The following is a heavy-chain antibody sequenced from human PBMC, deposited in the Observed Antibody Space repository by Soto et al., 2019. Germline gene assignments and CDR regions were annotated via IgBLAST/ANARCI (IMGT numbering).Heavy chain of an antibody. CDR1: VFTFSSYS. J-gene: IGHJ6*03. D-gene: IGHD2-2*01. V-gene: IGHV3-21*01. CDR2: ISSSSSYI. Sequence: GGSLRLSCAASVFTFSSYSMNWVRQAPGKGLEWVSSISSSSSYIYYADSVKGRFTISRDNAKNSLYLQMSSLRAEDTAVYYGARDSVVVVPAAMGGKDYYYYYIDVWGKGTTVTVSS. CDR3: ARDSVVVVPAAMGGKDYYYYYIDV.